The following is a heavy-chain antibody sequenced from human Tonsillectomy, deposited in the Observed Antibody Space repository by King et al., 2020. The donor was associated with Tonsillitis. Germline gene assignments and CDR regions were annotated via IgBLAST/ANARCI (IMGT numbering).Heavy chain of an antibody. V-gene: IGHV3-9*01. D-gene: IGHD1-26*01. CDR3: AKDIHPRWELDTSDAFDI. CDR1: GFTFDDYA. CDR2: ISWNSGSI. J-gene: IGHJ3*02. Sequence: VQLVESGGGLVQPGRSLRLSCAASGFTFDDYAMHWVRHAPGKGLEWVSGISWNSGSIGYADSVKGRFTISRDNAKNSLYLQMNSLRAEDTALYYRAKDIHPRWELDTSDAFDIWGQGTMVTVSS.